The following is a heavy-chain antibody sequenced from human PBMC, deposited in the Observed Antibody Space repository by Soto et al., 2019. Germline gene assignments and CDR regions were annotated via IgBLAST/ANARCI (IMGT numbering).Heavy chain of an antibody. CDR1: GYSFTSYW. J-gene: IGHJ4*02. CDR3: ARDPNGITDFDY. CDR2: IDPSDSYT. Sequence: PGESLKISCKGSGYSFTSYWISWVRQMPGKGLEWMGRIDPSDSYTNYSPSFQGHVTISADKSISTAYLQWSSLRDEDTAVYFCARDPNGITDFDYWGQGTQVTVSS. V-gene: IGHV5-10-1*01. D-gene: IGHD2-8*01.